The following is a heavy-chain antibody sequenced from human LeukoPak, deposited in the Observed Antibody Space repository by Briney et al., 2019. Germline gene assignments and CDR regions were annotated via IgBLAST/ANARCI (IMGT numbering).Heavy chain of an antibody. CDR3: ARASPRYCTNGVCSPTRLDY. V-gene: IGHV3-13*01. J-gene: IGHJ4*02. D-gene: IGHD2-8*01. Sequence: PGGSLRLSCAASGFTFSSYDMHWVRQATGKGLEWVSAISTAGDTYYPGSVKGRFTISRENAKNSLYLQMNSLRAGDTAVYYCARASPRYCTNGVCSPTRLDYWGQGTLVTVSS. CDR1: GFTFSSYD. CDR2: ISTAGDT.